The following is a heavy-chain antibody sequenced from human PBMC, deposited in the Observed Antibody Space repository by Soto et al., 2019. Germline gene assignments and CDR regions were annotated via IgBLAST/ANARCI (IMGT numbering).Heavy chain of an antibody. V-gene: IGHV3-23*01. Sequence: GSLRLSCEASGFTVSSYGMTWVRQAPGKGLEWVSTIRGSDGSTFYAESVRGRFTISRDNAKNSLYLQMNSLRAEDTAVYYCARDRGAVTGDYFDYWGQGTLVTVSS. CDR1: GFTVSSYG. J-gene: IGHJ4*02. CDR2: IRGSDGST. CDR3: ARDRGAVTGDYFDY. D-gene: IGHD6-19*01.